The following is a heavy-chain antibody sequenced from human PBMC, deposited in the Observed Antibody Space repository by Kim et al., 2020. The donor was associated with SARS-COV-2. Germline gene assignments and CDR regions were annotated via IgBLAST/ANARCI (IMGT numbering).Heavy chain of an antibody. CDR3: ARDRRAYYDILTGYYTGEEYFQH. CDR1: GYSISSGYY. CDR2: IYHSGST. D-gene: IGHD3-9*01. Sequence: SETLSLTCTVSGYSISSGYYWGWIRQPPGKGLEWIGSIYHSGSTYYNPSLKSRVTISVDTSKNQFSLKLSSVTAADTAVYYCARDRRAYYDILTGYYTGEEYFQHWGQGTLVTVSS. V-gene: IGHV4-38-2*02. J-gene: IGHJ1*01.